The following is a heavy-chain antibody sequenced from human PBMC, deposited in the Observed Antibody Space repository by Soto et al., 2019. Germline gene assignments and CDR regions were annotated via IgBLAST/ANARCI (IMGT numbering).Heavy chain of an antibody. V-gene: IGHV4-59*08. CDR1: GGSISIYY. CDR3: ARHTTMILFDY. D-gene: IGHD3-22*01. CDR2: IYDSGST. Sequence: QVQLQESGPGLVKPSETLSLTCTVSGGSISIYYWSWIRQPPGKGLEWLAYIYDSGSTNYNPSLKSRVTISVDTSKNQVSLRLSSVAAADTAVYYCARHTTMILFDYWGQGTLVTVSS. J-gene: IGHJ4*02.